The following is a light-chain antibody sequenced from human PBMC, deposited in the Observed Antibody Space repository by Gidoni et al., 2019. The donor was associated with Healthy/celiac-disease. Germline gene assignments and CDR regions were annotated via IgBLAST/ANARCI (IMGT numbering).Light chain of an antibody. CDR3: AAWDDSLNGVV. V-gene: IGLV1-44*01. J-gene: IGLJ2*01. Sequence: QSVLTQPPSASGTPGQRVTISCSGSSSNIGSNTVNWYQQLPGTAPKLLIYRNNQRPSGVPARFSGSKSCTSASLAISGLQSEDEADYYCAAWDDSLNGVVFGGGTKLTVL. CDR2: RNN. CDR1: SSNIGSNT.